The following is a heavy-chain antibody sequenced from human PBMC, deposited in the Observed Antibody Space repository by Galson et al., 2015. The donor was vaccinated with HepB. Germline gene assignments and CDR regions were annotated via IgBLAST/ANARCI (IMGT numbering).Heavy chain of an antibody. CDR2: ISAGGDRA. Sequence: SLRLSCAASGFTFSSYSMWGARQAPGKGLEWVSVISAGGDRAYYAASVKGRFTISRDNSKNIMYIKMNSLRAEATAVYFCAKAIPAPSRYSFDLWGQGTLVTVSS. V-gene: IGHV3-23*01. J-gene: IGHJ4*02. CDR1: GFTFSSYS. CDR3: AKAIPAPSRYSFDL. D-gene: IGHD2-2*02.